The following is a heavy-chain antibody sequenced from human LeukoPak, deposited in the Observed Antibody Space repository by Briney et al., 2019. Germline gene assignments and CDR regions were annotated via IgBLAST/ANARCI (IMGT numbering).Heavy chain of an antibody. Sequence: GASVKVSCKASGYTFTGYYMHWVRQAPGQGLEWMGRINPNSGGTNYAQKFQGRVTMTRGTSISTAYMELSRLRSDDTAVYYCARAAPGEWELPPPEPRQFDYWGQGTLVTVSS. CDR2: INPNSGGT. CDR1: GYTFTGYY. CDR3: ARAAPGEWELPPPEPRQFDY. D-gene: IGHD1-26*01. V-gene: IGHV1-2*06. J-gene: IGHJ4*02.